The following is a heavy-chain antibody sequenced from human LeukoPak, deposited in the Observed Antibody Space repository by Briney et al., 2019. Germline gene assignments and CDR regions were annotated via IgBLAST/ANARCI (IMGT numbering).Heavy chain of an antibody. Sequence: PSETLSFTGSVSGGSIRSYYWSWIRQPPGKGLEWIGYIYYSGSTNYNPSLKSRVTISVDTSKNQFSLKLSSVTAADTAVYYCARVSGEYCGSYRRAFYIWGRGTMVTVSS. J-gene: IGHJ3*02. CDR3: ARVSGEYCGSYRRAFYI. D-gene: IGHD1-26*01. V-gene: IGHV4-59*01. CDR1: GGSIRSYY. CDR2: IYYSGST.